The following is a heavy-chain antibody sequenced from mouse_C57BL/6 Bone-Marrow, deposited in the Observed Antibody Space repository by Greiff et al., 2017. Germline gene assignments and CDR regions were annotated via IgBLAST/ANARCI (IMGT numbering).Heavy chain of an antibody. J-gene: IGHJ1*03. D-gene: IGHD1-1*01. Sequence: VKLQQSGAALARPGASVKLSCKASGYTFTSYGISWVKQRTGQGLEWIGEIYPRRGNTYYNEKFKGKATLTADKSSSTAYMELRSLTSEDSAVYFCAVVATRWYFDVWGTGTTGTVSS. CDR3: AVVATRWYFDV. V-gene: IGHV1-81*01. CDR2: IYPRRGNT. CDR1: GYTFTSYG.